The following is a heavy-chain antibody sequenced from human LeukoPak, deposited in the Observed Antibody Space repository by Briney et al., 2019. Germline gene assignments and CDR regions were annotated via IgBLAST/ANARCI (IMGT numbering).Heavy chain of an antibody. D-gene: IGHD2-21*01. CDR1: EFTFSRFA. Sequence: GGSLRLSCEASEFTFSRFATSWIRQPPGTGLEWVSTLSGSGGATYYADSVKGRFTTSGDNSKDTLYLQMDNLRADDTAVYYCAKHLGSHSFLFYYMDVWGKGTSVIVSS. J-gene: IGHJ6*03. CDR2: LSGSGGAT. CDR3: AKHLGSHSFLFYYMDV. V-gene: IGHV3-23*01.